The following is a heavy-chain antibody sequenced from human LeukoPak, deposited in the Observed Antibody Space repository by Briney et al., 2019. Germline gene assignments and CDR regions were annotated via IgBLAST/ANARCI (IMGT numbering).Heavy chain of an antibody. Sequence: VGSLRLSCAASGFTFSSYAMNWVRQAPGRGLEWVSGFSGSGGTTYYADSVKGRFTISRDNSKNTLYLQMNSLRAEDTAVYYCANGNRCTSPNCLGYYDFYMDVWGKGTTVTVSS. CDR3: ANGNRCTSPNCLGYYDFYMDV. CDR1: GFTFSSYA. J-gene: IGHJ6*03. D-gene: IGHD2-8*01. V-gene: IGHV3-23*01. CDR2: FSGSGGTT.